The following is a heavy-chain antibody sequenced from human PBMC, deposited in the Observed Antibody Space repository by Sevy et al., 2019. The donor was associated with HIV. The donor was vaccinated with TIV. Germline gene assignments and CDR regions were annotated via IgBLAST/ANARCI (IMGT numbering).Heavy chain of an antibody. CDR2: VSGSGGST. D-gene: IGHD3-22*01. Sequence: GGSLRLSCEVSGFTFRSYAMNWVRQAPGKGLEWVSGVSGSGGSTYYADSVKGRFTISRDNSRNTLYLQIDSLRAEDTAIYYCAKALAYDNTYLDYWGQGTLVTVSS. J-gene: IGHJ4*02. CDR3: AKALAYDNTYLDY. V-gene: IGHV3-23*01. CDR1: GFTFRSYA.